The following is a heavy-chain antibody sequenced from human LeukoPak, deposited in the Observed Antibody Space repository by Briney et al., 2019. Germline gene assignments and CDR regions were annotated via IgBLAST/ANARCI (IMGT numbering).Heavy chain of an antibody. CDR2: ISYDGSTK. CDR3: ARDRLDCGGDWGCGDYYYYMDV. CDR1: EFTFSSYA. J-gene: IGHJ6*03. V-gene: IGHV3-30-3*01. D-gene: IGHD2-21*01. Sequence: PGGPLRLSCAASEFTFSSYAMTWVRQAPGKGLEWVAVISYDGSTKYYADSVKGRFTISRDNSKNTLYLQMNSLRAEDTAVYYCARDRLDCGGDWGCGDYYYYMDVWGKGTTVTVPS.